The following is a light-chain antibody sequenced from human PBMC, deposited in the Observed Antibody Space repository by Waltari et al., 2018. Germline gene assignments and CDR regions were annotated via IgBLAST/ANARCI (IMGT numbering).Light chain of an antibody. J-gene: IGKJ1*01. V-gene: IGKV4-1*01. CDR1: QSVLYSSNSQNY. CDR2: WAS. Sequence: DIVMTQSPDSLAVSLGDRVTINCKSSQSVLYSSNSQNYLAWYQQKPGQPPKWLIYWASARESGVPDRFSGSESGTDFTLTISSLQAEDVAVYYCQQYYDIPWTFGQGTKVEIK. CDR3: QQYYDIPWT.